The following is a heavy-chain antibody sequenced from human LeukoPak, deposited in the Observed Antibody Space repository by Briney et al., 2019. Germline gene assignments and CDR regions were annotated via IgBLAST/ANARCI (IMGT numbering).Heavy chain of an antibody. Sequence: PGASLRLSCEASGFKFGTYAMTWVRQAPGKGLEWVSTLSGTGGSTYYADSVKGRFTISRDNSENTLLLQMNSLKAEDTAIYYCAKNRRVEATPVDYWGQGTLVTVSS. CDR1: GFKFGTYA. CDR3: AKNRRVEATPVDY. J-gene: IGHJ4*02. D-gene: IGHD2-15*01. CDR2: LSGTGGST. V-gene: IGHV3-23*01.